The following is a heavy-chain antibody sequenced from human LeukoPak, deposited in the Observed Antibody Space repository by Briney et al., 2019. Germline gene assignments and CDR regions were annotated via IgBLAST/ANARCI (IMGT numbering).Heavy chain of an antibody. J-gene: IGHJ5*02. V-gene: IGHV4-59*11. CDR2: IYYSGST. CDR3: ARSIAAAGGGYWFDP. D-gene: IGHD6-13*01. Sequence: SAPLSLPSTVSGGSISSHYWSWIRQPPGKGLEWIGYIYYSGSTNYNPSLKSRVTISVDTSKNQFSLKLSSVTAADTAVYYCARSIAAAGGGYWFDPWGQGTLVTVSS. CDR1: GGSISSHY.